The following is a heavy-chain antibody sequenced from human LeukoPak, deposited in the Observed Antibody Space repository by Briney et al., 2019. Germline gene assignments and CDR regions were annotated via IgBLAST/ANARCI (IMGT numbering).Heavy chain of an antibody. Sequence: ASVKVSCKVSGYTLTELCMHWVRQAPGKGLEWMGWISAYNGNTNYAQKLQGRVTMTTDTSTSTAYMELRSLRSDDTAVYYCARDRVAAAGSYYFDYWGQGTLVTVSS. CDR1: GYTLTELC. D-gene: IGHD6-13*01. CDR2: ISAYNGNT. V-gene: IGHV1-18*01. CDR3: ARDRVAAAGSYYFDY. J-gene: IGHJ4*02.